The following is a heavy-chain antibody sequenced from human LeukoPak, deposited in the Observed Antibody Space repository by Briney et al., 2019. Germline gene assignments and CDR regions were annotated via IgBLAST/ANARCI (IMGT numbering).Heavy chain of an antibody. Sequence: SQTLSLTCTVSGGSISSGGYYWSWIRQHPGKGLEWIGYIYYSGSTYYNPSLKSRATISVDTSKNQFSLKLSSVTAADTAVYYCARDPGPAAAGTRGMDVWGQGTTVTVSS. CDR3: ARDPGPAAAGTRGMDV. V-gene: IGHV4-31*03. CDR2: IYYSGST. D-gene: IGHD6-13*01. J-gene: IGHJ6*02. CDR1: GGSISSGGYY.